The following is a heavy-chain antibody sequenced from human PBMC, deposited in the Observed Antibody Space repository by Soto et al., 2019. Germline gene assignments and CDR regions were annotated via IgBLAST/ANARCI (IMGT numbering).Heavy chain of an antibody. D-gene: IGHD3-10*01. CDR2: INTGDGNT. CDR1: GNTLTHYA. CDR3: AAYHSGSYLGS. Sequence: ASVKVSCKASGNTLTHYAIHWVRQASGQRLEWMGWINTGDGNTKYSQNFQGRVTITGDTSPSTAYMEVASLRSEDTAVYYCAAYHSGSYLGSWGQGTRVTVSS. J-gene: IGHJ5*02. V-gene: IGHV1-3*04.